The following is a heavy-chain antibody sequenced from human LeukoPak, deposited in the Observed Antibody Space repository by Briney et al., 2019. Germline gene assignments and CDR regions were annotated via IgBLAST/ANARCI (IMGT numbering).Heavy chain of an antibody. Sequence: PSQTLSLTCTVSGGSISSGGYYWSWIRQHPGKGLEWIGYIYYSGSTYYNPSLKSRVTISVDTSKNQFSLKLSSVTAADTAVYYCARVSYYDSRPFDYRGQGTLVTVSS. CDR2: IYYSGST. D-gene: IGHD3-22*01. CDR3: ARVSYYDSRPFDY. J-gene: IGHJ4*02. V-gene: IGHV4-31*03. CDR1: GGSISSGGYY.